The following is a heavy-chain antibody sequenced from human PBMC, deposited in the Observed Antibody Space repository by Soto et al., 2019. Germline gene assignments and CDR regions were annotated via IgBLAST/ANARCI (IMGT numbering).Heavy chain of an antibody. Sequence: QVQLVQSGGEVKKPGASVKVSCKASGYTFTNYGISWVRQAPGQGLEWMGWINVYNGNTKYAQKVQGRVTMTTDTXTXTXXMELRSLSPDDTAVYYCARGVGSGSYYNQYNWFDPWGQGTLVTVSS. CDR1: GYTFTNYG. CDR3: ARGVGSGSYYNQYNWFDP. V-gene: IGHV1-18*01. D-gene: IGHD3-10*01. CDR2: INVYNGNT. J-gene: IGHJ5*02.